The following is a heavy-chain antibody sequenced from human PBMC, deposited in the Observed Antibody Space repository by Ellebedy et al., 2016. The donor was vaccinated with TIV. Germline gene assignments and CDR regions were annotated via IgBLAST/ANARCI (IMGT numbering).Heavy chain of an antibody. V-gene: IGHV7-4-1*02. CDR2: INAATGSP. CDR3: ARDFPAHGVCDN. J-gene: IGHJ4*02. D-gene: IGHD5-24*01. CDR1: GYSFNTNA. Sequence: AASVKVSCKGSGYSFNTNAMIWVRQAPGRGLEWMGWINAATGSPTYAQGFTGRFVFSLDTSVTTSYLGITSLEAEDTAVYFCARDFPAHGVCDNWGQGTLVTVSS.